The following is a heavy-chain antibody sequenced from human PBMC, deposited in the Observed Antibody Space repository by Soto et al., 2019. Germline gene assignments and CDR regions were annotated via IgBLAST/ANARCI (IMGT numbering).Heavy chain of an antibody. CDR1: GYTFSNFW. CDR2: IYPGDHET. V-gene: IGHV5-51*01. D-gene: IGHD6-13*01. J-gene: IGHJ4*02. Sequence: GESLKISCQCSGYTFSNFWIGWVRQLPGQGLEWMGLIYPGDHETRYSPSFRGKVTISADNSINTAYLQWNGIEASDTAFYFCALSTRSSPYFDYCGQGALVTVSS. CDR3: ALSTRSSPYFDY.